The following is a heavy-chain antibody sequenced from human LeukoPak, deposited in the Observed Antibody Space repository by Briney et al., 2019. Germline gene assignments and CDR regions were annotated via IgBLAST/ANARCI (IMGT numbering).Heavy chain of an antibody. Sequence: TGGSLRLSCAASGFTVSSNYITWVRRAPGKGLEWVGRIKSKTDGGTTDYAAPVKGRFTISRDDSKNTLYLQMNSLKTEDTAVYYCTTVEGGVATLARNRGFFPYDYWGQGTLVTVSS. CDR3: TTVEGGVATLARNRGFFPYDY. V-gene: IGHV3-15*01. CDR2: IKSKTDGGTT. D-gene: IGHD5-12*01. CDR1: GFTVSSNY. J-gene: IGHJ4*02.